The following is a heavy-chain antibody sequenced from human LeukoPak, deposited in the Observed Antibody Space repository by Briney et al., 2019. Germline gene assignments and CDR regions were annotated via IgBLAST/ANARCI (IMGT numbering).Heavy chain of an antibody. D-gene: IGHD5/OR15-5a*01. J-gene: IGHJ5*02. CDR1: GYTFTGYY. CDR3: ARARSTRDNWFDP. V-gene: IGHV1-2*02. CDR2: INPNSGGT. Sequence: ASVKVSCKASGYTFTGYYMHWVLQAPGQGLEWMGWINPNSGGTNYAQKFQGRVTMTRDTSISTAYMELSRLRSDDTAVYYCARARSTRDNWFDPWGQGTLVTVSS.